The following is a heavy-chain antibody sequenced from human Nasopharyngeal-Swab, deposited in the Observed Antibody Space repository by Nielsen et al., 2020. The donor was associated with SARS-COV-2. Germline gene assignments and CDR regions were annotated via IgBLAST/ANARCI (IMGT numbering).Heavy chain of an antibody. V-gene: IGHV3-21*01. CDR2: ISSSSSYI. Sequence: WIRQPPGKGLEWVSSISSSSSYIYYADSVKGRFTISRDNAKNSLYLQMNSLRAEDTAVYYCARDALEGYYYGSGSYYKQAFDIWGQGTMVTVSS. CDR3: ARDALEGYYYGSGSYYKQAFDI. D-gene: IGHD3-10*01. J-gene: IGHJ3*02.